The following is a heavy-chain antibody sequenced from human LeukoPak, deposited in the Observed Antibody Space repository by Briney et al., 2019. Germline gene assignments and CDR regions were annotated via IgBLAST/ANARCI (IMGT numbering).Heavy chain of an antibody. D-gene: IGHD5-18*01. Sequence: SETLSLTCTVSGGSISSYYWSWIRQPPGKGLEWIGEINHSGSTKYNPSLKSRVTMSVDTSKNQFSLKLTSVTAADTAVYYCARGRRVDTTTRGPFDAFDIWGQGTKVTVSS. CDR1: GGSISSYY. CDR3: ARGRRVDTTTRGPFDAFDI. V-gene: IGHV4-34*01. CDR2: INHSGST. J-gene: IGHJ3*02.